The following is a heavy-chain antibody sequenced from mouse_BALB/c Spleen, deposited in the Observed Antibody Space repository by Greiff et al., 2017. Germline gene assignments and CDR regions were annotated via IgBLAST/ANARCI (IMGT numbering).Heavy chain of an antibody. Sequence: EVHLVESGGGLVKPGGSLKLSCAASGFTFSDYYMYWVRQTPEKRLEWVATISDGGSYTYYPDSVKGRFTISRDNAKNNLYLQMSSLKSEDTAMYYCARDYGNYENSWFAYWGQGTLVTVSA. V-gene: IGHV5-4*02. CDR1: GFTFSDYY. CDR3: ARDYGNYENSWFAY. J-gene: IGHJ3*01. CDR2: ISDGGSYT. D-gene: IGHD2-1*01.